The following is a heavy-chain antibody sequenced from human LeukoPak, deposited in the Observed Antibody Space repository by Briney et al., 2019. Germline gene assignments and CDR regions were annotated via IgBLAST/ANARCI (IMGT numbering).Heavy chain of an antibody. Sequence: SETLSLTCTVSGGSISSYYWSWIRQPPGKGLEWIGYIYYSGSTNYNPSLKSRVTISVDTSKNQFSLKLSSVTAADTAVYYCARDPSAKPFDYWGQGTLVTVSS. CDR1: GGSISSYY. CDR2: IYYSGST. J-gene: IGHJ4*02. CDR3: ARDPSAKPFDY. V-gene: IGHV4-59*12.